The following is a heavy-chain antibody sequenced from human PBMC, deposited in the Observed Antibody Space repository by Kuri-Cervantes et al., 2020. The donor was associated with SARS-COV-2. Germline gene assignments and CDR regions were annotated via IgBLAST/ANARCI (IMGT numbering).Heavy chain of an antibody. J-gene: IGHJ5*02. Sequence: SETLSLTCAVYGGSFSGYYWSWIRQPPGKGLEWIGSIYYSGSTYYNPSLKSRVTISVDTSKNQFSLKLSSVTAADTAVYYCARHLRVVVYASYWFDPWGQGTLVTVSS. CDR3: ARHLRVVVYASYWFDP. D-gene: IGHD2-8*02. CDR1: GGSFSGYY. V-gene: IGHV4-34*01. CDR2: IYYSGST.